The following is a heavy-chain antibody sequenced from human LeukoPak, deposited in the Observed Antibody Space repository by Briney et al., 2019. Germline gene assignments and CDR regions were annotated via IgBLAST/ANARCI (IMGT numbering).Heavy chain of an antibody. D-gene: IGHD2-2*01. CDR2: ISGSGGST. Sequence: GGSLRLSCAASGFTFSSYAMSWVRQAPGKGLEWVSAISGSGGSTYYADSVKGRFTISRDNSKNTLYPQMNSLRAEDTAVYYCARHEDIVVVPAAMVDYWGQGTLVTVSS. CDR1: GFTFSSYA. CDR3: ARHEDIVVVPAAMVDY. V-gene: IGHV3-23*01. J-gene: IGHJ4*02.